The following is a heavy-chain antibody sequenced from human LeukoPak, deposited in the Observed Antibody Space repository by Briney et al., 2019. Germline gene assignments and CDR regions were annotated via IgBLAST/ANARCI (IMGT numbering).Heavy chain of an antibody. Sequence: SETLSLTCAVYGGSFSGYYWSWVRQPPGKGLEWIGEINHSGSTYYNPSLKSRVTISVDTSKNQFSLKLSSVTAADTAVYYCASGVPGVTMVGVYWGQGTLVTVSS. V-gene: IGHV4-34*01. J-gene: IGHJ4*02. D-gene: IGHD3-10*01. CDR2: INHSGST. CDR1: GGSFSGYY. CDR3: ASGVPGVTMVGVY.